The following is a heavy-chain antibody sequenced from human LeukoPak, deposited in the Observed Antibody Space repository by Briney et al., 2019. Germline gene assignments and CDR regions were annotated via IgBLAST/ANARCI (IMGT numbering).Heavy chain of an antibody. CDR1: GGSISSYY. CDR3: AGRYGSGSSGTFDY. D-gene: IGHD3-10*01. J-gene: IGHJ4*02. CDR2: IYYSGST. V-gene: IGHV4-59*01. Sequence: SETLSLTCTVSGGSISSYYWSWIRQPPGKGLEWIGYIYYSGSTNYNPSLKSRVTISVDTSKNQFSLKLSSVTAADTAVYYCAGRYGSGSSGTFDYRGQGTLVTVSS.